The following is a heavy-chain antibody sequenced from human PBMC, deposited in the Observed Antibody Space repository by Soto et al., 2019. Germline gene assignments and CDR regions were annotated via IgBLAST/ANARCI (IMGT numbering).Heavy chain of an antibody. J-gene: IGHJ6*02. CDR1: GFTFSSYG. CDR3: AKWILAYCGGDCHPTEPKNKLRSYYYYGMDV. V-gene: IGHV3-30*18. D-gene: IGHD2-21*02. Sequence: PGGSLRLSCAASGFTFSSYGMHWVRQAPGKGLEWVAVISYDGSNKYYADSVKGRFTISRDNSKNTLYLQMNSLRAEDTAVYYCAKWILAYCGGDCHPTEPKNKLRSYYYYGMDVWGQGTTVTVSS. CDR2: ISYDGSNK.